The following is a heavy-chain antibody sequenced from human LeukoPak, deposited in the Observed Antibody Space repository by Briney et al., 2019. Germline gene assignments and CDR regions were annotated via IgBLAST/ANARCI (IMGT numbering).Heavy chain of an antibody. CDR1: GGSISSYY. CDR2: IYYSGST. D-gene: IGHD3-22*01. J-gene: IGHJ4*02. V-gene: IGHV4-59*12. Sequence: SETLSLTCTVSGGSISSYYWSWIRQPPGKGLEWIGYIYYSGSTNYNPSLKSRVTMSVDTSKNQFSLKLSSVTAADTAVYYCARDRSSGYYYDLYYFDYWGQGTLVTVSP. CDR3: ARDRSSGYYYDLYYFDY.